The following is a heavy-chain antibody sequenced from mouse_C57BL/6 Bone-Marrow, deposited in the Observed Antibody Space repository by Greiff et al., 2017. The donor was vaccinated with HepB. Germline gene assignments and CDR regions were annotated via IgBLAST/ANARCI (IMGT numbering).Heavy chain of an antibody. Sequence: VQLQQSGAELARPGASVKLSCKASGYTFTSYGISWVKQRTGQGLEWIGEIYPRSGNTYYNEKFKGKATLTADKSSSTAYMELRSLTSEDSAVYFCARVCSNYWFADWGQGTLVTVSA. CDR3: ARVCSNYWFAD. D-gene: IGHD2-5*01. CDR1: GYTFTSYG. V-gene: IGHV1-81*01. CDR2: IYPRSGNT. J-gene: IGHJ3*01.